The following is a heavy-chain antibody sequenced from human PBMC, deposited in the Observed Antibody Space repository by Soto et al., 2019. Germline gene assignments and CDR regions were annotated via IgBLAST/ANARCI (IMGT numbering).Heavy chain of an antibody. CDR1: GFTFSSYT. Sequence: PGESLKISCAASGFTFSSYTMHWVRQAPGKGLEWVSSISTSSTYKYIADSVTGRFTISRDNAKNSLFLQMSSLRVEDTAVYYCARDGSGAAANPYFDYWGQGTLVTASS. CDR2: ISTSSTYK. D-gene: IGHD2-2*01. J-gene: IGHJ4*02. CDR3: ARDGSGAAANPYFDY. V-gene: IGHV3-21*04.